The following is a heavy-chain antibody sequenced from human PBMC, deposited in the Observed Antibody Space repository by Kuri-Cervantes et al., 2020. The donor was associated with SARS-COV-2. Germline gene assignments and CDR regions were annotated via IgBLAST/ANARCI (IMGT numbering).Heavy chain of an antibody. Sequence: GESLKISCAASGFNFRTYGLHWVRQAPGKGLEWVALISFDGSNKYYADSVKGRFTISRDNSENTLYLQMNSLRTEDTAVYYCAKDRQNYGFRSGLDYWGQGTLVTVSS. CDR2: ISFDGSNK. D-gene: IGHD3-3*01. V-gene: IGHV3-30*18. CDR1: GFNFRTYG. J-gene: IGHJ4*02. CDR3: AKDRQNYGFRSGLDY.